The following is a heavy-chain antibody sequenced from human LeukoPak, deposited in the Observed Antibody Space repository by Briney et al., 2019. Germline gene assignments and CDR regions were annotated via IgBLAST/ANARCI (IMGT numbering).Heavy chain of an antibody. J-gene: IGHJ6*03. CDR1: GGSISSYY. CDR3: ARVTHTAMVRGYYYYMDV. D-gene: IGHD5-18*01. CDR2: IYYSGST. V-gene: IGHV4-59*01. Sequence: SETLSLTCTVSGGSISSYYWSWLRQPPGKGLEWIGYIYYSGSTNYNPSLKSRVTISVDTSKNQFSLKLSSVTAADTAVYYCARVTHTAMVRGYYYYMDVWGKGTTVTVSS.